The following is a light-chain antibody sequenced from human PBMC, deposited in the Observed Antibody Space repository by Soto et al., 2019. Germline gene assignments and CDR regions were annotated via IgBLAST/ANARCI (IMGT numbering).Light chain of an antibody. CDR3: CSYAGSSTYV. CDR2: EVS. J-gene: IGLJ1*01. CDR1: SSDVGSYNL. V-gene: IGLV2-23*02. Sequence: QSAPTQPASVSGSPGQSITISCTGTSSDVGSYNLVSWYQQHPGKAPKLMIYEVSKRPSGVSNRFSGSKSGNTASLTISGLQAEDEADYYCCSYAGSSTYVFGTGTKSPS.